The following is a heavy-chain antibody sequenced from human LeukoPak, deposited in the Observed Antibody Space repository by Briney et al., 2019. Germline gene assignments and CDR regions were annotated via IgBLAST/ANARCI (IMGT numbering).Heavy chain of an antibody. CDR2: ISYDGSNK. V-gene: IGHV3-30*04. CDR3: ARDYYDSSGYYLDYYFDY. Sequence: GGSLRLSCAASGFTFGSYAMHWVRQAPGKGLEWVAVISYDGSNKYYADSVKGRFTISRDNSKNTLYLQMNSLRAEDTAVYYCARDYYDSSGYYLDYYFDYWGQGTLVTVSS. J-gene: IGHJ4*02. CDR1: GFTFGSYA. D-gene: IGHD3-22*01.